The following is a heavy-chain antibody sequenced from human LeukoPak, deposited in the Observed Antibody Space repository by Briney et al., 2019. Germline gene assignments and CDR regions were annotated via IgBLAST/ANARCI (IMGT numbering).Heavy chain of an antibody. Sequence: GGSLRLSCVVSGFTFSSHAMSWVRQAPGKGLEWVSVISGSGVNTYYADSVKGRFTISRDNSNNTLSLQMNGLRAEDTAVYNCARIDQEKYWFFDLWGRGTLVTVSS. D-gene: IGHD2-2*01. CDR1: GFTFSSHA. V-gene: IGHV3-23*01. CDR2: ISGSGVNT. J-gene: IGHJ2*01. CDR3: ARIDQEKYWFFDL.